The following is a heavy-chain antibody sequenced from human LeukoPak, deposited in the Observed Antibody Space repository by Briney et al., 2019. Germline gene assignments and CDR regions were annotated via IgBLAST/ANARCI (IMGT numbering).Heavy chain of an antibody. CDR2: FDPGDAET. Sequence: ASVKVSCKVSGYTLTELSMHWVRQAPGKGLEWKGNFDPGDAETIYAQKFQGRLTMTEDRSTDTAYMELSSLRSEDTAVYYCATGKRSNDAFDIWGQGTLVTVSS. CDR1: GYTLTELS. V-gene: IGHV1-24*01. D-gene: IGHD1-1*01. CDR3: ATGKRSNDAFDI. J-gene: IGHJ3*02.